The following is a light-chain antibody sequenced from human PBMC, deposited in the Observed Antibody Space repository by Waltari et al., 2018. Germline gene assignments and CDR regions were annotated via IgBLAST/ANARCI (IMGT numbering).Light chain of an antibody. J-gene: IGLJ2*01. Sequence: QSALTQSPSASGSPGQSVTISCTGISSDAGDYNYVPLYQQHPGKAPKVMIYEVSKRPSGVPDRFSGSKSGNTASLTVSGLQAEDEADYYCSSYAGSNNFVVFGGGTKLTVL. V-gene: IGLV2-8*01. CDR3: SSYAGSNNFVV. CDR2: EVS. CDR1: SSDAGDYNY.